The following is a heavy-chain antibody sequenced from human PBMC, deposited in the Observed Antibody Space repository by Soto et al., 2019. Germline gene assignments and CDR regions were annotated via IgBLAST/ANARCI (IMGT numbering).Heavy chain of an antibody. J-gene: IGHJ5*01. Sequence: EVQLVESGGGLVKPGGSLRLSCAASGFTFSDAWMTWVRQAPGKGLEWVGRIKSKTDGETTDYAAPVKGRFTISRDDSKNTLYLQMNSLKTEDTAVYYCYSSSFNSWGQGTLVTVSS. CDR1: GFTFSDAW. D-gene: IGHD6-13*01. V-gene: IGHV3-15*01. CDR2: IKSKTDGETT. CDR3: YSSSFNS.